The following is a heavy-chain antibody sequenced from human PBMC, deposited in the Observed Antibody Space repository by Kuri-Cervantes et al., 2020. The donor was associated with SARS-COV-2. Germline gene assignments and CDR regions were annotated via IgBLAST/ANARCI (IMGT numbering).Heavy chain of an antibody. CDR1: GGSISGDYY. V-gene: IGHV4-30-4*01. Sequence: LRLSCTVSGGSISGDYYWSWIRQSPGEGLEWIGYMYYKGSIYYNPSLNSRVLISMDASKSQFSLQVNSLTAADTAVYFCARAPIGVCDGGACFYGMDVWGQGTTVTVSS. J-gene: IGHJ6*02. CDR3: ARAPIGVCDGGACFYGMDV. D-gene: IGHD2-21*02. CDR2: MYYKGSI.